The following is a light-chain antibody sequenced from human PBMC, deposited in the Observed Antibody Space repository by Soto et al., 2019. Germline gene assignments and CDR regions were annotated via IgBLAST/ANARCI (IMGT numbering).Light chain of an antibody. CDR2: DVY. CDR3: TSYTSTSTPYV. CDR1: SSNIGRYTD. Sequence: QSVLTQPPSVSGAPGQRVTISCTGSSSNIGRYTDVSWYQQHPGKAPNLIIYDVYNRPSGVSNRFSGSKSGNTASLTISGPQAEDEADYYCTSYTSTSTPYVFGGGTKVTVL. V-gene: IGLV2-14*01. J-gene: IGLJ1*01.